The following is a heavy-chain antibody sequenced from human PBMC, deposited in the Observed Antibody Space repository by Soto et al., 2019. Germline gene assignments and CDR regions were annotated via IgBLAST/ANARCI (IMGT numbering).Heavy chain of an antibody. Sequence: QVQLVQSGSEVKKPGASVKVSCKASGYSCTTFDLHWVRQAPGQRLEWMGWIDTARGKSKYSEIFQGRVTITGDTSATTAYMELSSLRFEDTAVYYCSMSRGWWSFDYWGQGTLITVSS. V-gene: IGHV1-3*04. CDR1: GYSCTTFD. J-gene: IGHJ4*02. CDR2: IDTARGKS. D-gene: IGHD6-19*01. CDR3: SMSRGWWSFDY.